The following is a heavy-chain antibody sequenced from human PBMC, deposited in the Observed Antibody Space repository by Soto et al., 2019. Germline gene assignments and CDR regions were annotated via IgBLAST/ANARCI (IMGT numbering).Heavy chain of an antibody. CDR1: GFTFSTYN. Sequence: GGSLRLSCAASGFTFSTYNMNWVRQAPGKGLEWVSFISSSSSTIYYADSVKGRFTISRDNAKNSLYLQINSLRAEDTAVYYCASYGSGSFALSDRGQGTRVTVSS. CDR3: ASYGSGSFALSD. V-gene: IGHV3-48*01. D-gene: IGHD3-10*01. CDR2: ISSSSSTI. J-gene: IGHJ4*02.